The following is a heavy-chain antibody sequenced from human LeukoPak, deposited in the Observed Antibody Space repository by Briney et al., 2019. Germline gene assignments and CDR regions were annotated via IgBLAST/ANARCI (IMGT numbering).Heavy chain of an antibody. J-gene: IGHJ5*02. CDR3: AGRIAAAGRTGWSDP. V-gene: IGHV4-61*02. CDR2: MYTSGST. D-gene: IGHD6-13*01. CDR1: GGSISSGSYY. Sequence: SQTLSLTCTVSGGSISSGSYYWTWIRQPAGKGLEWIGRMYTSGSTNYNPSLKSRVTISVDTSKNQFSLKLSSVTAADTAVYYCAGRIAAAGRTGWSDPWGQGTLVTVSS.